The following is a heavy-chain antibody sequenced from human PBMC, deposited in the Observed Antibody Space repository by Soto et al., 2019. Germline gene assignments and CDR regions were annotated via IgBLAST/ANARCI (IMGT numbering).Heavy chain of an antibody. V-gene: IGHV3-7*01. CDR1: VFTFSSSW. CDR2: INRDGSEK. J-gene: IGHJ1*01. Sequence: PWWSLRLSCSVSVFTFSSSWMSWFRQTPGKGLEWVANINRDGSEKYYVDSVKGRFTISRDNAKNSLYLQMNSLRAEDTAVYYCARELIVGPAEYFQHWGQGTLVTVSS. CDR3: ARELIVGPAEYFQH. D-gene: IGHD1-26*01.